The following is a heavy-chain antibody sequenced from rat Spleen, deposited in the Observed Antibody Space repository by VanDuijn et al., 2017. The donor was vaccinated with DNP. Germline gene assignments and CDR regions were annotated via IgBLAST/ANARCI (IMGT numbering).Heavy chain of an antibody. CDR1: GFIFSNYG. CDR3: TRIDYYGGESWFAY. V-gene: IGHV5-19*01. J-gene: IGHJ3*01. Sequence: EVQLVESGGGLVQPGRSLKLSCVVSGFIFSNYGMHWIRQAPTQGLEWVGSISPSGDDTYYRDSVKGRFTISRDDAKNTQYLQMDSLRSEDTATYYCTRIDYYGGESWFAYWGQGTLVTVSS. CDR2: ISPSGDDT. D-gene: IGHD1-1*01.